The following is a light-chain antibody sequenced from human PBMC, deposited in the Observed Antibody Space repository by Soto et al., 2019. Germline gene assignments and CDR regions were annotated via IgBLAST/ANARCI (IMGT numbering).Light chain of an antibody. CDR1: SSDVGGYNY. Sequence: QSALTQPPSASGSPGQSVTISCTGTSSDVGGYNYVSWYQQHPGKAPKLVIYEVNKWPSGVPDRFSGSKSGNTASLTVSGLQAEDEADYYCSSYAGSNNKVFGGGTKLTVL. CDR2: EVN. CDR3: SSYAGSNNKV. J-gene: IGLJ2*01. V-gene: IGLV2-8*01.